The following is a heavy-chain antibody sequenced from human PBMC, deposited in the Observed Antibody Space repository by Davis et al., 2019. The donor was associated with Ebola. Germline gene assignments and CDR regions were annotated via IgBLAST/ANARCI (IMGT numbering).Heavy chain of an antibody. V-gene: IGHV3-23*01. CDR2: VTSSGGGT. J-gene: IGHJ6*04. CDR1: GFTFSSYA. CDR3: AKGGSGWPSDYSYGLGV. Sequence: GGSLRLSCAASGFTFSSYAMTWARQAPGKGLEWVSAVTSSGGGTYYADSVKGRFTISGDNSKNTLYLQMNSLRVEDTALYYCAKGGSGWPSDYSYGLGVWGKGTTVTVSS. D-gene: IGHD6-19*01.